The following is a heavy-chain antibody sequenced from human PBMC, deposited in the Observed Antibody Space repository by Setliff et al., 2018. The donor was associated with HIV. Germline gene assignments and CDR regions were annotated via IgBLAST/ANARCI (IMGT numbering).Heavy chain of an antibody. D-gene: IGHD3-3*01. CDR1: GFSFTSHA. Sequence: GGSLRLSCTASGFSFTSHAMNWVRQAPGKGLEWVASISGSGEATYYADSVKGRFITFRDNAKNSLYLQMNSLRAEDTAVYYCAKEQGTIFGVIKAHFDYWGQGALVTVSS. J-gene: IGHJ4*02. CDR2: ISGSGEAT. CDR3: AKEQGTIFGVIKAHFDY. V-gene: IGHV3-23*01.